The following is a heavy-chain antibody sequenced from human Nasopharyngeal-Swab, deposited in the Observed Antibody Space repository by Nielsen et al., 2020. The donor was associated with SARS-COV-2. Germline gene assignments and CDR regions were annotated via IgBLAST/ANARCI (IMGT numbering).Heavy chain of an antibody. CDR2: IKQDGSEK. V-gene: IGHV3-7*03. CDR3: AREEIYYGSGSTD. D-gene: IGHD3-10*01. CDR1: GFTFSSYW. Sequence: GESLKISCAASGFTFSSYWMSWVRQAPGKGLEWVANIKQDGSEKYYVDSAKGRFTISRDNAKNSLYLQMNSLRAEDTAVYYCAREEIYYGSGSTDWGQGTLVTVSS. J-gene: IGHJ4*02.